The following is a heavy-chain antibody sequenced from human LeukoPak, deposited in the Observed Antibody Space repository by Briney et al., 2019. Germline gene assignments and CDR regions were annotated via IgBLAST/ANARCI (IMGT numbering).Heavy chain of an antibody. CDR3: ATTPMYYDILTGYTHQYYFDY. CDR1: GFTFSSYA. CDR2: ISGSGGST. D-gene: IGHD3-9*01. V-gene: IGHV3-23*01. Sequence: GGSLRLSCAASGFTFSSYAMSWVRQAPGKGLEWVSAISGSGGSTYYADSVKGRFTISRDNSKNTLYLQMNSLRAEDTAVYYCATTPMYYDILTGYTHQYYFDYWGQGTLVTVSS. J-gene: IGHJ4*02.